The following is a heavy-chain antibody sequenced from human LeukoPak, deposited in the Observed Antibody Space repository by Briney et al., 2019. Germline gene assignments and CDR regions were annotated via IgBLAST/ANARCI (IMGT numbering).Heavy chain of an antibody. V-gene: IGHV1-58*01. CDR3: AAEIYGDKSKCCSFDI. CDR1: GFTFSNSA. CDR2: IGVAGGNT. D-gene: IGHD4-23*01. J-gene: IGHJ3*02. Sequence: GASVKVSCKTSGFTFSNSAVQWVRQARGQRLEWIGWIGVAGGNTNYAQKVQDRITITRDKPTSTAYMELRSLESEDTAVYYCAAEIYGDKSKCCSFDIWGQGTIVTVSS.